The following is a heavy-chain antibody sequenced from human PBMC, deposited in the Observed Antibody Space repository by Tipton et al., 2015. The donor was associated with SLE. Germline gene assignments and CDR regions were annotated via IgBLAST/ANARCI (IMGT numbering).Heavy chain of an antibody. CDR2: IYYSGST. Sequence: TLSLTCTVSGGSISSYYWSWIRQPPGKGLEWIGYIYYSGSTNYNPSLKSRVTISVDTSKNQFSLKLSSVTAADTAVYYCARETSSGYYGYNGMDVWGQGTTVTVSS. D-gene: IGHD3-22*01. V-gene: IGHV4-59*01. CDR3: ARETSSGYYGYNGMDV. J-gene: IGHJ6*02. CDR1: GGSISSYY.